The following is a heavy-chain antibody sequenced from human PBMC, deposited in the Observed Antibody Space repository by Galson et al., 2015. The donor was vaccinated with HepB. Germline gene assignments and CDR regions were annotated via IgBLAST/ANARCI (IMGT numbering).Heavy chain of an antibody. CDR1: GYTFTSYY. V-gene: IGHV1-46*03. CDR2: INPSGGST. D-gene: IGHD3-3*01. CDR3: ARAARSVTIFGVVVPGNWLDP. Sequence: ASVKVSCKASGYTFTSYYMHWVRQAPGQGLEWMGIINPSGGSTSYAQKFQGRVTMTRDTSTSTVYMELSSLRSEDTAVYYCARAARSVTIFGVVVPGNWLDPWGQGTLVTVSS. J-gene: IGHJ5*02.